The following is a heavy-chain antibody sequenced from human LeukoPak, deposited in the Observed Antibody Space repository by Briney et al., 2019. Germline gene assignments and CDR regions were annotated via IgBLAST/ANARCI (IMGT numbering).Heavy chain of an antibody. CDR1: GFSFHYYA. J-gene: IGHJ4*02. V-gene: IGHV3-30-3*01. CDR3: ARPIDNGSGSYYFPY. Sequence: GGSLRLSCAASGFSFHYYAMHWVRQAPGKGLEWVAVISYDGAKEYYADSVKGRLTISRDNSKNTLYMEMSSLRPEDTAVYYCARPIDNGSGSYYFPYWGQRTLVTVSS. D-gene: IGHD3-10*01. CDR2: ISYDGAKE.